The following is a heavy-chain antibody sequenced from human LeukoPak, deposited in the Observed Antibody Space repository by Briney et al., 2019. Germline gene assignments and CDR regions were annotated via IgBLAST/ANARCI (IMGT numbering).Heavy chain of an antibody. CDR2: IYYSGST. V-gene: IGHV4-39*01. J-gene: IGHJ4*02. Sequence: SETLSLTCTVSGGSISSSSYYWGWIRQPPGKGLEWIGSIYYSGSTYYNPSLKSRVTISVDTSKNQFSLKLNSVTAADTAVYYCARATAEYDYVWGSYRGHYFDYWGQGTLVTVSS. CDR3: ARATAEYDYVWGSYRGHYFDY. CDR1: GGSISSSSYY. D-gene: IGHD3-16*02.